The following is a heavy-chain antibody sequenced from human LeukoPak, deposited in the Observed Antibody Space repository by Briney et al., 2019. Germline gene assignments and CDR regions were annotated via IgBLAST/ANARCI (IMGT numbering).Heavy chain of an antibody. CDR2: ISWNSGSI. Sequence: GRSLRLSCAASGFTFDDYAMHWVRQAPGKGLEWVSGISWNSGSIGYADSVKGRFTISRDNAKNSLYLQMNSLRAEDTALYYCAKDTGYGSGSYGFDYWGQGTLVTVSS. CDR3: AKDTGYGSGSYGFDY. D-gene: IGHD3-10*01. J-gene: IGHJ4*02. CDR1: GFTFDDYA. V-gene: IGHV3-9*01.